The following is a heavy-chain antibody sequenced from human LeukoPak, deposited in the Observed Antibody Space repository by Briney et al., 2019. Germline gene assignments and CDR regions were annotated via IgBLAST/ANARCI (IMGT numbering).Heavy chain of an antibody. V-gene: IGHV4-34*01. J-gene: IGHJ6*02. CDR1: GGSFSGYY. D-gene: IGHD6-19*01. Sequence: SETLSLTCAVYGGSFSGYYWSWIRQPPGKGLEWIGEINHSGSTNYNPSLKSRVTISVDTSKNQFSLKLSSVTAADTAVYYCARGGSGRWLINYYYYYGMDVWGQGTTVTVSS. CDR3: ARGGSGRWLINYYYYYGMDV. CDR2: INHSGST.